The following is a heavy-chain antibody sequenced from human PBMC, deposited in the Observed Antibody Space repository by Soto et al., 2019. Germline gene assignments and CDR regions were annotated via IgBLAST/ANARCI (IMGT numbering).Heavy chain of an antibody. CDR1: GGTFSSYA. CDR3: ARAPTPSRGWWELPRSDYYGMDG. CDR2: IIPIFGTA. V-gene: IGHV1-69*06. J-gene: IGHJ6*02. D-gene: IGHD1-26*01. Sequence: SVKVSCKASGGTFSSYAISWVRQAPGQGLEWMGGIIPIFGTANYAQKFQGRVKITADKSTSKAYLELSSLRSEDTAGYYCARAPTPSRGWWELPRSDYYGMDGWGQGNTGTVSS.